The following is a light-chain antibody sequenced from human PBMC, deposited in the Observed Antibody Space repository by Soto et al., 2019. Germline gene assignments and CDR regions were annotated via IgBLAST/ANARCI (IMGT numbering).Light chain of an antibody. CDR1: SGYSNYK. Sequence: QSVLTQPPSASASLGASVTLTCTLSSGYSNYKVDWYQQRPGKGPRFVMRVGTGGIVGSKGDGIPDRFSVLGSGLNRYLTIKNIQEEDESDYHCGADHGSGSNFMYLVFGGGTKLTVL. V-gene: IGLV9-49*01. J-gene: IGLJ2*01. CDR2: VGTGGIVG. CDR3: GADHGSGSNFMYLV.